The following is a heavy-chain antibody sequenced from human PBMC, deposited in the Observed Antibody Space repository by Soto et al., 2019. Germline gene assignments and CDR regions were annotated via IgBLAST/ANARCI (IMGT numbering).Heavy chain of an antibody. CDR3: AKYPVGIWDYYYYYGMDV. D-gene: IGHD2-15*01. J-gene: IGHJ6*02. CDR1: GFTFSSYA. Sequence: GGSLRLSCAASGFTFSSYAMSWVRQAPGKGLEWVSAISGSGGSTYYADSVKGRFTISRDNSKNTLYLQMNSLRAEDTAVYYCAKYPVGIWDYYYYYGMDVWGQGTTVTVSS. V-gene: IGHV3-23*01. CDR2: ISGSGGST.